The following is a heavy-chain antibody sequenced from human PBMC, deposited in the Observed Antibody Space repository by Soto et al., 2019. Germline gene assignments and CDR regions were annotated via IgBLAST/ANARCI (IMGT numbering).Heavy chain of an antibody. J-gene: IGHJ4*02. CDR3: ARSVEGHFDY. Sequence: EVQLVESGGALVQRGGSLTLSCAASGFRFSIYSMNWVRQAPGKGLEWSAYITSDTKTIKYAESVKGRFTISRDNAKNSVYLQMDNLSDEDTAEYYCARSVEGHFDYWGQGTVVTVSS. CDR1: GFRFSIYS. CDR2: ITSDTKTI. V-gene: IGHV3-48*02. D-gene: IGHD6-19*01.